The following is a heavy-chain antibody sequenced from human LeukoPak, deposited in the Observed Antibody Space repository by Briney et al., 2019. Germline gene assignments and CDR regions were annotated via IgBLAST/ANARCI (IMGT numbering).Heavy chain of an antibody. V-gene: IGHV4-61*01. J-gene: IGHJ6*02. CDR2: IYYSGST. Sequence: SETLSLTCTVSGGSISTSNYYWSWIRQPPGKGLEWIGYIYYSGSTNYNPSLKSRVTISVDTSKNQFSLKLSSVTAADTAVYYCARVPYDILTGYPHYGMDVWGQGTTVTVSS. CDR3: ARVPYDILTGYPHYGMDV. CDR1: GGSISTSNYY. D-gene: IGHD3-9*01.